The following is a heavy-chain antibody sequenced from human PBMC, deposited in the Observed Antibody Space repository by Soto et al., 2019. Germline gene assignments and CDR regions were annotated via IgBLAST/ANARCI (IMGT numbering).Heavy chain of an antibody. D-gene: IGHD1-26*01. CDR3: ARGWELLPLDY. V-gene: IGHV3-30-3*01. J-gene: IGHJ4*02. CDR1: GFTFSSYA. Sequence: LRLSCAASGFTFSSYAMHWVRQAPGKGLEWVAVISYDGSNKYYADSVKGRFTISRDNSKNTLYLQMNSLRAEDTAVYYCARGWELLPLDYWGQGTLVTVSS. CDR2: ISYDGSNK.